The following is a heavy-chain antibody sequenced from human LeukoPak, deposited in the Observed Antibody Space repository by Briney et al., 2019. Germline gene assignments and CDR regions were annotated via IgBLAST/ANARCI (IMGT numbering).Heavy chain of an antibody. CDR2: AYYSGST. D-gene: IGHD3-16*01. CDR1: GVSISSYY. Sequence: SETLSLTCTVSGVSISSYYWSWIRQPPGKGLEWIGYAYYSGSTKYNPSLKSRVTISVDTSKNQFSLKLSSVTAADTAVYYCAKDGGEFDYWGQGTLVTVSS. J-gene: IGHJ4*02. V-gene: IGHV4-59*12. CDR3: AKDGGEFDY.